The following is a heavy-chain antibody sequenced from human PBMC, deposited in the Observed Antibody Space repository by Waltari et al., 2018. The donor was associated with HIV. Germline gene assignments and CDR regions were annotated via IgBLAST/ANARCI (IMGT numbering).Heavy chain of an antibody. J-gene: IGHJ4*02. D-gene: IGHD2-2*01. CDR3: AKDYCSNTSCYLFDY. V-gene: IGHV3-30*18. CDR1: EFDFISHD. Sequence: QVQLVESGVGVVQRERSVNVSCAASEFDFISHDMHWVGEGTGKGLEWVAGISFDGSHEYYADSVKGRFTISRDNSRNTLYLQMNSLRAEDTAVFYCAKDYCSNTSCYLFDYWGQGTLVTVSS. CDR2: ISFDGSHE.